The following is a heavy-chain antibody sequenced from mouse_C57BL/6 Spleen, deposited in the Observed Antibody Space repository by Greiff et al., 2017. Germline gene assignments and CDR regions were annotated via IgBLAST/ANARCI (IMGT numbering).Heavy chain of an antibody. CDR2: IWSDGST. V-gene: IGHV2-6-1*01. CDR3: ARHGVRVYAMDY. Sequence: VKLLESGPGLVAPSQSLSITCTVSGFSLTSYGVHWVRQPPGKGLEWLVVIWSDGSTTYNSALKSRLSISKDNSKSQVFLKMNSLQTDDTAMYYCARHGVRVYAMDYWGQGTSVTVSS. D-gene: IGHD2-14*01. J-gene: IGHJ4*01. CDR1: GFSLTSYG.